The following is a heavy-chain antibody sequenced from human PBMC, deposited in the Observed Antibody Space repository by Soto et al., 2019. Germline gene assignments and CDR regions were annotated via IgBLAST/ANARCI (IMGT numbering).Heavy chain of an antibody. CDR2: ISSSSSYI. V-gene: IGHV3-21*01. CDR1: GFTFSSYS. Sequence: GGSLRLSCAASGFTFSSYSMNWVRQAPGKGLEWVSSISSSSSYIYYADSVKGRFTISRDNAKNSPYLQMNSLRAEDTAVYYCAREVSKYSGYDFDYWGQGSLVTVSS. J-gene: IGHJ4*02. D-gene: IGHD5-12*01. CDR3: AREVSKYSGYDFDY.